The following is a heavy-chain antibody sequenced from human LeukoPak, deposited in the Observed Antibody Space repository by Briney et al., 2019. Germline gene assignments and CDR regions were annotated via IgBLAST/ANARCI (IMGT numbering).Heavy chain of an antibody. V-gene: IGHV1-18*01. CDR1: GYTFTSYG. D-gene: IGHD3-10*01. CDR3: ARESYNSGSYYNDY. CDR2: ISVHNGNT. Sequence: ASVKVSCKASGYTFTSYGISWVRQAPGQGLEWMGWISVHNGNTNYEQKLQGRVTMTTDTSTSTAYMELRSLRSDDTALYYCARESYNSGSYYNDYRGQGTLVTVSS. J-gene: IGHJ4*02.